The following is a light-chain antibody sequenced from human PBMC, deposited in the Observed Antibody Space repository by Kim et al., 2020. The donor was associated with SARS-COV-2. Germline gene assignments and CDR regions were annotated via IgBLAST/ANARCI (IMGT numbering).Light chain of an antibody. CDR2: AAS. V-gene: IGKV1-8*01. Sequence: ASTGDRVTITCRASQGISSYLAWYQQKPGKAPKLLIYAASTLQSGVPSRFSGSGSGADFTLTISCLQSEDFATYYCQQYYSSPPTFGQGTKVEIK. CDR1: QGISSY. CDR3: QQYYSSPPT. J-gene: IGKJ1*01.